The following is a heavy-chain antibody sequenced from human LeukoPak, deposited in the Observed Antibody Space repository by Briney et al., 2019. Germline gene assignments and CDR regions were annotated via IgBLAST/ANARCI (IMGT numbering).Heavy chain of an antibody. CDR2: IYYSGST. D-gene: IGHD3-22*01. V-gene: IGHV4-31*03. J-gene: IGHJ3*02. CDR3: ARDYYDCDAFDI. CDR1: GGSIGSGGYY. Sequence: PSETLSLTCTVSGGSIGSGGYYWSWIRQHPGKGLEWIGYIYYSGSTYYNPSLKSRVTISVDTSKNQFSLKLSPVTAADTAVYYCARDYYDCDAFDIWGQGTMVTVSS.